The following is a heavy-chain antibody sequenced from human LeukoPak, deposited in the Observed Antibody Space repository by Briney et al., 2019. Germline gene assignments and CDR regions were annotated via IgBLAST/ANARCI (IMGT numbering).Heavy chain of an antibody. CDR2: IHFSGET. CDR3: ARRVEMSSASATSNTWLDP. CDR1: GGSIGSYY. Sequence: SETLSLTCTVSGGSIGSYYWNWIRQPPGKGLEWIGHIHFSGETNYNPSLKSRVTISLDSAKNQFSLRLISVSAADTAVYYCARRVEMSSASATSNTWLDPWGQGTLVSVSP. V-gene: IGHV4-59*01. J-gene: IGHJ5*02. D-gene: IGHD3-10*01.